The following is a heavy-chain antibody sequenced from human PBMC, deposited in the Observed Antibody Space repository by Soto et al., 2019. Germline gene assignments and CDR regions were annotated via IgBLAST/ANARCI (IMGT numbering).Heavy chain of an antibody. J-gene: IGHJ5*02. CDR1: GYSFTSYW. V-gene: IGHV5-51*01. D-gene: IGHD2-2*01. CDR2: IYPGDSET. Sequence: TGESLKISCTGIGYSFTSYWIGWVRQMPGKALEWMGIIYPGDSETRYSPSFQGQVTISVDKSITTAYLQWTSLQASDTAVYYCARGYCTTTICDPWFDPWGQGTLVTVSS. CDR3: ARGYCTTTICDPWFDP.